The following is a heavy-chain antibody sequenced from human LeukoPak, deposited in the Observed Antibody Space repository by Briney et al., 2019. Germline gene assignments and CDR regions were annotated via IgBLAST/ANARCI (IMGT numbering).Heavy chain of an antibody. J-gene: IGHJ6*03. Sequence: PGRSLRLSCAASGFTFSSYWMSWVRQAPGKGLEWVANIKQDGSEKYYVDSVKGRFTISRDNAKNSLYLQMNSLRAEDTAVYYCARKIPLTGYHNNYYYYMDVWGKGTTVTVSS. V-gene: IGHV3-7*01. CDR2: IKQDGSEK. D-gene: IGHD3-9*01. CDR1: GFTFSSYW. CDR3: ARKIPLTGYHNNYYYYMDV.